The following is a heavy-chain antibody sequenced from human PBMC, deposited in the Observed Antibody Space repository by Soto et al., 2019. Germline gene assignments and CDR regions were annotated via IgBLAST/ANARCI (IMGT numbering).Heavy chain of an antibody. CDR3: AKGGEKATYYYGSGSRAPFDP. V-gene: IGHV3-23*01. CDR1: GFTFRSYA. Sequence: GASLRLSCAASGFTFRSYAMMWVRQASGKGLEWVSAISGSGGSTYYADSVKGRFTISRDNSKNTLYLQMNSLRAEDTAVYYCAKGGEKATYYYGSGSRAPFDPWGQGT. D-gene: IGHD3-10*01. CDR2: ISGSGGST. J-gene: IGHJ5*02.